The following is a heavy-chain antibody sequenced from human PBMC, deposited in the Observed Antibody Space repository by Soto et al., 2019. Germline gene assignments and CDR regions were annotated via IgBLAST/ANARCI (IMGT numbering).Heavy chain of an antibody. D-gene: IGHD3-10*01. CDR3: ARGPYYYGSGSYGPDIGWFDP. CDR1: GYTFTSYD. Sequence: ASVKVSCKASGYTFTSYDINWVRQATGQGLEWMGWMNPNSGNTGYAQKFQGRVTMTRNTSISTAYMELSSLRSEDTAVYYLARGPYYYGSGSYGPDIGWFDPWGQGTLVTVSS. V-gene: IGHV1-8*01. J-gene: IGHJ5*02. CDR2: MNPNSGNT.